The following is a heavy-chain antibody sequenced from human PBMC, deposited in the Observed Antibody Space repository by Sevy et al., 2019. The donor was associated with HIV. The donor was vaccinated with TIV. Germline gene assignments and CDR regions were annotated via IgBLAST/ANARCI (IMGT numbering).Heavy chain of an antibody. V-gene: IGHV3-53*01. CDR2: IYSGGTT. D-gene: IGHD4-4*01. J-gene: IGHJ4*02. CDR1: GFIVSSNY. CDR3: VRETTEGDY. Sequence: GGSLRLFCTASGFIVSSNYMTWVRQAPGKGLEWVSAIYSGGTTYYAESVKGRFTVSRDNSKNTLYLQMNSLRAEDTAMYYCVRETTEGDYWGQGTLVTVSS.